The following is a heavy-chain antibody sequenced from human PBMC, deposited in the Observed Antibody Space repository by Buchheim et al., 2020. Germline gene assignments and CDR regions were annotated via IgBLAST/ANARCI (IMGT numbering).Heavy chain of an antibody. V-gene: IGHV3-30*04. CDR3: VRGVITVIDY. CDR1: GLTFSSYT. J-gene: IGHJ4*02. Sequence: QVHLVESGGGVVQPGRSLRLSCAASGLTFSSYTMHWVRQAPGKGLEWVALLSYDGSNKYYADSVKGRFTISRDESNTTLFLQMNSLRPEDTAVYYCVRGVITVIDYWGQGTL. D-gene: IGHD3-22*01. CDR2: LSYDGSNK.